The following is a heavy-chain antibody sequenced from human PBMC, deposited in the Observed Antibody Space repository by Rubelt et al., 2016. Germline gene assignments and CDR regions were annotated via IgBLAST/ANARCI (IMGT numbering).Heavy chain of an antibody. D-gene: IGHD4-17*01. CDR1: GFTFSIYS. CDR2: ISSSSNYI. V-gene: IGHV3-21*01. Sequence: GSLRLSCAASGFTFSIYSVNWVRQAPGKGLEWVSSISSSSNYIYYADSVKGRFTISRDNAKNSLYLQMNSLRAEDTAVYYCASGDISMAHQVYWGQGTLVTVSS. J-gene: IGHJ4*02. CDR3: ASGDISMAHQVY.